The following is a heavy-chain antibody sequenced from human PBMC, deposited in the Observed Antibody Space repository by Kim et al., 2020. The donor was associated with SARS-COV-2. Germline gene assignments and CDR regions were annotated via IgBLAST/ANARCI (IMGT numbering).Heavy chain of an antibody. V-gene: IGHV4-34*01. CDR3: ARGTPVWQWQYYYYYYGMDV. J-gene: IGHJ6*02. D-gene: IGHD6-19*01. Sequence: SETLSLTCAVYGGSFSGYYWSWIRQPPGKGLEWIGEINHSGSTNYNPSLKSRVTISVDTSKNQFSLKLSSVTAADTAVYYCARGTPVWQWQYYYYYYGMDVWGQGTTVTVSS. CDR1: GGSFSGYY. CDR2: INHSGST.